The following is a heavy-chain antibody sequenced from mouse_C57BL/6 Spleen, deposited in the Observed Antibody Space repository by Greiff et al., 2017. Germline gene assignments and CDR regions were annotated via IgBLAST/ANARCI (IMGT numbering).Heavy chain of an antibody. D-gene: IGHD1-1*01. CDR1: GYAFSSYW. CDR2: IYPGDGDT. V-gene: IGHV1-80*01. CDR3: ARNYGSFYAMDY. Sequence: QVQLKESGAELVKPGASVKISCKASGYAFSSYWMNWVKQRPGKGLEWIGQIYPGDGDTNYNGKFKGKATLTADKSSSTAYMQLSSLTSEDSAVYVCARNYGSFYAMDYWGQGTSVTVSS. J-gene: IGHJ4*01.